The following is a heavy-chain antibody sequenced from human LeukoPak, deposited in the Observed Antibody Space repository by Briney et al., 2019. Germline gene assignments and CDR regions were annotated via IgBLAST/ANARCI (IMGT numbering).Heavy chain of an antibody. CDR1: GFTFSSYG. CDR2: IRYDGSNK. Sequence: GGSLRLSCAASGFTFSSYGMDWVRQAPGKGLEWVAFIRYDGSNKYYADSVNVRFTISRDNSKNTLYLQMNSLRAEDTAVYYCAKDWGNIVVVPAALEYFQHWGQGTLVTVSS. D-gene: IGHD2-2*01. V-gene: IGHV3-30*02. J-gene: IGHJ1*01. CDR3: AKDWGNIVVVPAALEYFQH.